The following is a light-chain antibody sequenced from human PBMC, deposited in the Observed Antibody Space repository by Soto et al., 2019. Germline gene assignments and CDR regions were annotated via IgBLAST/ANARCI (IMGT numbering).Light chain of an antibody. CDR1: QSVSSY. CDR3: QQRSNWPPGFT. V-gene: IGKV3-11*01. CDR2: DAS. Sequence: EIVLTQSPATLSLSPGERATLSCRASQSVSSYLAWYQQKPGQAPRLLIYDASNRATGIPPRFSGSASGTDFTLSISRLELEEFAVYYGQQRSNWPPGFTFGPGTKVDIK. J-gene: IGKJ3*01.